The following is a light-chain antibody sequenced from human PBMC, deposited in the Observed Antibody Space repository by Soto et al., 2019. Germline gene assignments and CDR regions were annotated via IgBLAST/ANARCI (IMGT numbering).Light chain of an antibody. CDR2: AAS. V-gene: IGKV1D-16*01. CDR1: KDIKSY. CDR3: QQYNIYPLT. J-gene: IGKJ4*01. Sequence: DVQMTQSPSSLSASVGDRVTITCRASKDIKSYLAWYQQKPGNAPKSLIYAASSLQTGVPSRFSGSESGTDFTLTISNLQPEDSATYYCQQYNIYPLTFGGGTKVEIK.